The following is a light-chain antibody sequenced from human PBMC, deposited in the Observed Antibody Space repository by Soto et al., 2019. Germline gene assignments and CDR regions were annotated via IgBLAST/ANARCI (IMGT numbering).Light chain of an antibody. CDR2: CDE. V-gene: IGLV1-44*01. CDR3: GAWDGTMDGPV. CDR1: GFNIGKYS. Sequence: QSVLTQPPSASGTPGQKVVMSCSGSGFNIGKYSVNWYQQIPGTAPKLLIYCDEQQPSGVPDRFSGSKSGTSMFLAISGLQPEDEADYFCGAWDGTMDGPVLGGGTNVTVL. J-gene: IGLJ2*01.